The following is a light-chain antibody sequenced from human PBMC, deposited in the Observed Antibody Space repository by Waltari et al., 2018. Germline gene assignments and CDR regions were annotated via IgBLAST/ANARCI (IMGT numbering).Light chain of an antibody. CDR3: SSYAGYSAVV. CDR2: DVS. Sequence: QSALTQPASVSGSPGPSITISFTGTSSDVGAHNYVSWYQHHPGKAPKLIIYDVSGWPSGVSNRFSGSKSGNTASLTISGLQAEDDADYYCSSYAGYSAVVFGGGTKVTVL. CDR1: SSDVGAHNY. J-gene: IGLJ2*01. V-gene: IGLV2-14*03.